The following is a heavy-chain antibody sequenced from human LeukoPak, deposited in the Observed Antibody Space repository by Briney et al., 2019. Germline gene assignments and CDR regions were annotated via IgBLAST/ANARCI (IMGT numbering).Heavy chain of an antibody. V-gene: IGHV4-39*01. CDR3: ARSVWFGPTWGD. D-gene: IGHD3-10*01. CDR2: IYYSGST. Sequence: PSETLSLTCTVSGGSISSSSYYWGWIRQPPGKGLEWIGSIYYSGSTYYNPSLKSRVTISVDTSKNQFSLKLSSVTAADTAVYYCARSVWFGPTWGDWGQGTLVTVSS. CDR1: GGSISSSSYY. J-gene: IGHJ4*02.